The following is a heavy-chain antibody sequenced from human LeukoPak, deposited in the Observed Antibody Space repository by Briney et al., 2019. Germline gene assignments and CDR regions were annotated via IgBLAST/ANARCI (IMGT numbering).Heavy chain of an antibody. CDR1: GFSFSSYW. D-gene: IGHD6-19*01. V-gene: IGHV3-7*03. J-gene: IGHJ4*02. CDR2: IRQDESER. Sequence: SGGSLRLSCEGSGFSFSSYWMTWVRQLPGKGPEWVANIRQDESERYFADSVKGRFTISRDNAKNSLYLQMNSLTADDVAFYYCTRSTGWYNYFDYWGQGALVTVSS. CDR3: TRSTGWYNYFDY.